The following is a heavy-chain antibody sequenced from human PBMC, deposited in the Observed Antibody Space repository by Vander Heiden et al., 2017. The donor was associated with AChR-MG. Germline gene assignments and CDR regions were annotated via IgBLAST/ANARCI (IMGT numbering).Heavy chain of an antibody. V-gene: IGHV1-69*01. D-gene: IGHD4-17*01. Sequence: QVQLVQSGAEVKKPGSSVKVSCKASGGTFSSYAISWVRQAPGQGLEWMGGIIPIFGTANYAQKFQGRVTITADESTSTAYMELSSLRSEDTAVYYCARSPLTTTVVTSDYYFDYWGQGTLVTVSS. CDR2: IIPIFGTA. J-gene: IGHJ4*02. CDR1: GGTFSSYA. CDR3: ARSPLTTTVVTSDYYFDY.